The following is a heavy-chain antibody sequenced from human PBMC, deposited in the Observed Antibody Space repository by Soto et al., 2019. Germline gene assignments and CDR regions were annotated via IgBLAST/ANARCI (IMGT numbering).Heavy chain of an antibody. V-gene: IGHV4-61*01. CDR3: ARTTAVPNTLRSRYFFDF. D-gene: IGHD3-9*01. Sequence: SETLSLTCSVSGGSVNNKTYYWSWIRQPPGKRLEWIGYVYYSGTTNYNPSLKSRVTISIDMSKNQFSLRLSSVTAADTALYYCARTTAVPNTLRSRYFFDFWGQGTLVTSPQ. J-gene: IGHJ4*02. CDR1: GGSVNNKTYY. CDR2: VYYSGTT.